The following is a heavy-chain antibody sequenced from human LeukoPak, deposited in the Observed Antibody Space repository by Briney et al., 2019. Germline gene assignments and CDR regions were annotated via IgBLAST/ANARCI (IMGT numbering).Heavy chain of an antibody. Sequence: GGSLRLSCAASGFTFSSYGMHWVRQAPGKGLEGVAVISYDGSNKYYADSVKGRLTISRDNSKNTLYLQMNSLRAEDTAVYYCASLSPLFDYWGQGTLVTVSS. CDR1: GFTFSSYG. J-gene: IGHJ4*02. V-gene: IGHV3-30*03. CDR3: ASLSPLFDY. CDR2: ISYDGSNK.